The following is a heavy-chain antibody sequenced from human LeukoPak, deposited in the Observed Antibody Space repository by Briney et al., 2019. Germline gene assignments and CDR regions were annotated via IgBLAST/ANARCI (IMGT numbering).Heavy chain of an antibody. V-gene: IGHV3-30*04. CDR1: GFTFSSYA. J-gene: IGHJ4*02. CDR2: ISYDGSNK. Sequence: PGGSLRLSCAASGFTFSSYAMHWVRQAPGTGLELVAVISYDGSNKYYADSVKGRFTISRDNSKNTLYLQMNSLRAEDTAVYYCARESTVILYYFDYWGQGTLVTVSS. D-gene: IGHD2-15*01. CDR3: ARESTVILYYFDY.